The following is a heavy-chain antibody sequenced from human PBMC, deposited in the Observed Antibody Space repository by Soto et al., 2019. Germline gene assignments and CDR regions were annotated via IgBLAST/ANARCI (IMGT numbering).Heavy chain of an antibody. Sequence: GGSLRLSCAASGFTFSSYAMSWVRQAPGKGLEWVSAISGSGGSTYYADSVKGRFTISRDNSKNTLYLQMNSLRAEDTAVYYCVKAHSRHYYYYYKDVWGKGTTVTVSS. CDR3: VKAHSRHYYYYYKDV. D-gene: IGHD5-18*01. J-gene: IGHJ6*03. CDR2: ISGSGGST. CDR1: GFTFSSYA. V-gene: IGHV3-23*01.